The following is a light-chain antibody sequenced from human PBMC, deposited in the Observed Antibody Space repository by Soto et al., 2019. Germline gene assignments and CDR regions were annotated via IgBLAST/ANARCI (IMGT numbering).Light chain of an antibody. Sequence: EIVMTQSPATLSVSPGERATLSCRASQSVSSNLAWYQQKPGQTPRLLIYGASIRAAGIPARFSGSGSGTEFTLTISSLQSEDFAVYYCQQYHKWPPLAFGGGTKVEIK. J-gene: IGKJ4*01. CDR2: GAS. CDR3: QQYHKWPPLA. CDR1: QSVSSN. V-gene: IGKV3-15*01.